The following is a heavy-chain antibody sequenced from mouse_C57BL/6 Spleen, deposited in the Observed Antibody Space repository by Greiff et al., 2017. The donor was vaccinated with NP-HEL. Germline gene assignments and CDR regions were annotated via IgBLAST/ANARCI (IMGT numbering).Heavy chain of an antibody. V-gene: IGHV1-26*01. Sequence: EVQLQQSGPELVKPGASVKISCKASGYTFTDYYMNWVKQSHGKSLEWIGDINPNNGGTSYNQKFKGKATLTVDKSSSTAYMELRSLTSEDSAVYYCASGSSSDYYAMDYWGQGTSVTVSS. D-gene: IGHD1-1*01. J-gene: IGHJ4*01. CDR2: INPNNGGT. CDR1: GYTFTDYY. CDR3: ASGSSSDYYAMDY.